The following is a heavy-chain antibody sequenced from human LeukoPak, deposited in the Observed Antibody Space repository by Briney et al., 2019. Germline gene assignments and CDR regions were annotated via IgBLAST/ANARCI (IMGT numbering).Heavy chain of an antibody. Sequence: SETLSLTCTVTGGFISSYYWSWIRQRPGKALEWIGYIYYSGSTNYNPSLKSRVTISVDTSKNQFSLKLSSVTAADTAVYYCARDGGIAVAGTAFDIWGQGTMVTVSS. J-gene: IGHJ3*02. CDR2: IYYSGST. V-gene: IGHV4-59*01. D-gene: IGHD6-19*01. CDR1: GGFISSYY. CDR3: ARDGGIAVAGTAFDI.